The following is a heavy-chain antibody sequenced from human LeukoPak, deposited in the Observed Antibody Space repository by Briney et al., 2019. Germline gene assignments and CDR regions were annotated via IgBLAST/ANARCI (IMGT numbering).Heavy chain of an antibody. CDR2: INHSGST. CDR1: GGSFSGYY. V-gene: IGHV4-34*01. Sequence: SETLSLTCAVYGGSFSGYYWSWIRQPPGKGLEWIGEINHSGSTNYNPSLKSRVTISVDTSKNQFSLKLSSVTAADTAVYYCARYYYGSGSYSDPWGQGTLVTVSS. D-gene: IGHD3-10*01. CDR3: ARYYYGSGSYSDP. J-gene: IGHJ5*02.